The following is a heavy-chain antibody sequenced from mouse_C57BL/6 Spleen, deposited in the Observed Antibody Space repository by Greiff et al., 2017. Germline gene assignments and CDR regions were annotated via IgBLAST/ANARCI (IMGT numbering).Heavy chain of an antibody. V-gene: IGHV1-18*01. J-gene: IGHJ3*01. CDR1: GYTFTDYN. CDR3: ARSWPRFAY. Sequence: EVQLQQSGPELVKPGASVKIPCKASGYTFTDYNMDWVKQSHGQSLEWIGDINPNNGGTIYNQKFKGKATLTVDKSSSTAYMGLRSLTSEDTAVDYCARSWPRFAYWGQGTLVTVSA. CDR2: INPNNGGT.